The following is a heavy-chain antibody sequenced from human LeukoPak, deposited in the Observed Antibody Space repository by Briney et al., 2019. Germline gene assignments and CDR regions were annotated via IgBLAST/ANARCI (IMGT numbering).Heavy chain of an antibody. CDR2: IKQDGSEK. J-gene: IGHJ6*02. D-gene: IGHD1-1*01. CDR1: GFTFSNYW. CDR3: ARTTTGYYYYGMDV. V-gene: IGHV3-7*01. Sequence: GGSLRLSCAASGFTFSNYWMSWVRQAPGKRLEWVANIKQDGSEKYYVDSVKGRFTISRDNAKNSLYLQMNSLRAEDTAVYYCARTTTGYYYYGMDVWGQGTTVTVSS.